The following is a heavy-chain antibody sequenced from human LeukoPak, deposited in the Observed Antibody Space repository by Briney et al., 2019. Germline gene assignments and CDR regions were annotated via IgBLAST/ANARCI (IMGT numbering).Heavy chain of an antibody. Sequence: GGSLRLSCAASGFTFSSYSMNWVRQAPGKGLEWVSSISSSSSYIYYADSVKGRFTISRDNAKNSLYLQMNSLRAEDTAVYYCAREWVQGVTDLDAFDIWGQGTMVTVSS. J-gene: IGHJ3*02. CDR3: AREWVQGVTDLDAFDI. CDR2: ISSSSSYI. CDR1: GFTFSSYS. V-gene: IGHV3-21*01. D-gene: IGHD3-10*01.